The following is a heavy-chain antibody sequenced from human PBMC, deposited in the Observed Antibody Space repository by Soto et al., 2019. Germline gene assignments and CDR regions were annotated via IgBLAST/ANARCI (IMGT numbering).Heavy chain of an antibody. J-gene: IGHJ6*02. CDR2: IVPLFRTT. CDR3: ARGGYSSTWSNLLDRSGLDV. V-gene: IGHV1-69*06. Sequence: SVKVSCKTSGGTFSSYAINWVRQAPGQGREWMGGIVPLFRTTNYAQKFQGRVTITADTSTYTVYMELSELRSGDTAVYYCARGGYSSTWSNLLDRSGLDVWGQGTTVTV. CDR1: GGTFSSYA. D-gene: IGHD6-13*01.